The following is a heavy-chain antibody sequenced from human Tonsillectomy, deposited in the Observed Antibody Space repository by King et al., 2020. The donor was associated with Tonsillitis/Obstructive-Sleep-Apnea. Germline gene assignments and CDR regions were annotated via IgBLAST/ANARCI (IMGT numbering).Heavy chain of an antibody. Sequence: VQLVESGGGVVQPGRSLRLSCAASGFTFSSYGMHWVRQAPGKGLEWVAVISYDGSNKYYADSVKGRFTISRDNSKNTLYLQKNSLRAEDTAVYYCAKQDGAFDIWGQGTMVTVSS. CDR3: AKQDGAFDI. CDR1: GFTFSSYG. CDR2: ISYDGSNK. D-gene: IGHD2-15*01. V-gene: IGHV3-30*18. J-gene: IGHJ3*02.